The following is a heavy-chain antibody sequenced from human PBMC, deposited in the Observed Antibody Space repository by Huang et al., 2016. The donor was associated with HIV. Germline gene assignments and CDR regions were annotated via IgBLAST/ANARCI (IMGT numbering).Heavy chain of an antibody. J-gene: IGHJ6*03. Sequence: QVQLVASGGGVVRPGGSLRLSGSSSGFTFGRFGWHWVGQVPGRGWDWVAFRCPEGTNHFYAASRNGQIIISRNNARNKLFLQVNSLRREDSGIYYCAKDPHDNGDYSLYQYYYYLDVWGKGTTVTVSS. CDR1: GFTFGRFG. CDR2: RCPEGTNH. CDR3: AKDPHDNGDYSLYQYYYYLDV. D-gene: IGHD4-17*01. V-gene: IGHV3-30*02.